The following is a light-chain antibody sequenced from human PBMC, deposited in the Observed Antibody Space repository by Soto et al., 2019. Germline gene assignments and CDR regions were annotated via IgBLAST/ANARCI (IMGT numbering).Light chain of an antibody. CDR3: SSYTRSSTLV. J-gene: IGLJ2*01. Sequence: QSALTQPASVSGSPGPSITISCTGTSSDVGGYNYVSWYQQHPGKAPKLMIYEVSNRPSGVSNRFSGSKSGNTASLTISGLQAEDEADYYCSSYTRSSTLVFGGGTQLTVL. CDR1: SSDVGGYNY. CDR2: EVS. V-gene: IGLV2-14*01.